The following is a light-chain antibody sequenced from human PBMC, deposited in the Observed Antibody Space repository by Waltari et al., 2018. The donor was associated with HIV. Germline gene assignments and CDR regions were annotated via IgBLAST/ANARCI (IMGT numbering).Light chain of an antibody. CDR2: EDT. CDR3: YSTDSSDSHRGV. J-gene: IGLJ1*01. V-gene: IGLV3-10*01. CDR1: PLTRGS. Sequence: SFELTQPPSVSVSPGQTATIACSGNPLTRGSPYSYRQKSGQAPELVIYEDTKRPSVIPERFRGSRSGTTATLTISGAQVEDEGDYFCYSTDSSDSHRGVFGTGTAVYVL.